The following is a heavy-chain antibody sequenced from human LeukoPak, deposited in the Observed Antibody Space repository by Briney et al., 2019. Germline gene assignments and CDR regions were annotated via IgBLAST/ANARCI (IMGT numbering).Heavy chain of an antibody. CDR1: GLTFSTYW. Sequence: GGALRLSCAASGLTFSTYWMSWVRQAPGKGLEWVANIMEEGSERYYVDSVKGRFIISRDNAKNSLYLQMNSLRAEDTAVYYCVKNSDRSGYYYPYSFFDYWGQGTLVTVSS. CDR3: VKNSDRSGYYYPYSFFDY. J-gene: IGHJ4*02. V-gene: IGHV3-7*02. CDR2: IMEEGSER. D-gene: IGHD3-22*01.